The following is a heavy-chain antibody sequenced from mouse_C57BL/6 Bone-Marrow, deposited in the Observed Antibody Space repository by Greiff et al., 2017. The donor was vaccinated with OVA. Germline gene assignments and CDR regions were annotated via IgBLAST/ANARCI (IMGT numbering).Heavy chain of an antibody. J-gene: IGHJ2*01. Sequence: VQLQQSGAELVRPGTSVKVSCKASGYAFTNYLIEWVKQRPGQGLEWIGVINPGSGGTNYNEKFKGKATLTADKSSSTAYMQLSSLTSEDSAVYFCARGGLFRDYWGQGTTLTVSS. CDR3: ARGGLFRDY. CDR1: GYAFTNYL. V-gene: IGHV1-54*01. D-gene: IGHD1-1*01. CDR2: INPGSGGT.